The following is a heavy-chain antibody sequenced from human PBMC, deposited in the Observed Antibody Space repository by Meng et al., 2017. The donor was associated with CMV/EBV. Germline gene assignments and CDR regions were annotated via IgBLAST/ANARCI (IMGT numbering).Heavy chain of an antibody. J-gene: IGHJ4*02. V-gene: IGHV3-23*01. Sequence: GGSLRLSCAASGFTFDDYGMSWVRQAPGKGLEWVSAISGSGGSTYYADSVKGRFTISRDNSKNTLYLQMNSLRAEDTAVYYCAKETRVHYDSSAPGYWGQGTLVTVSS. CDR3: AKETRVHYDSSAPGY. D-gene: IGHD3-22*01. CDR1: GFTFDDYG. CDR2: ISGSGGST.